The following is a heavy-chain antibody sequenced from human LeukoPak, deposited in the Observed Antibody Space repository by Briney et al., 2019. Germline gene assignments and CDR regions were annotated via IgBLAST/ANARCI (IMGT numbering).Heavy chain of an antibody. V-gene: IGHV3-23*01. CDR3: AKGTTDNWFDP. Sequence: GGSLRLSCGASGFTFSSYAMSWVRQAPGKGLEWVSAISGSGGSTYYADSVKGRFTISRGNSKNTLYLQMNSLRAEDTAVYYCAKGTTDNWFDPWGQGTLVTVSS. CDR1: GFTFSSYA. CDR2: ISGSGGST. D-gene: IGHD4-11*01. J-gene: IGHJ5*02.